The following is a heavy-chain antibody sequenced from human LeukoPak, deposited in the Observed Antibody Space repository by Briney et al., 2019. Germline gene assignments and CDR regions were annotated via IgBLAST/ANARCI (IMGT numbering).Heavy chain of an antibody. CDR1: GYTFTGYY. V-gene: IGHV1-2*02. Sequence: ASVKVSCKASGYTFTGYYIHWVRQAPGQGLEWMGWINPNSGGTNYAQNFQGRVTMTRDTSISTAYMELSRLRSAATAVYYCARAFSSSWYGPGDCWGQGKLVTVSS. CDR2: INPNSGGT. D-gene: IGHD6-13*01. CDR3: ARAFSSSWYGPGDC. J-gene: IGHJ4*02.